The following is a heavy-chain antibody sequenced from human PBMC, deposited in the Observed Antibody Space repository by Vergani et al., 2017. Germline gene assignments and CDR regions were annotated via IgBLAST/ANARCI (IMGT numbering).Heavy chain of an antibody. CDR2: INHSGST. Sequence: QVQLQQWGAGLLKPSETLSLTCAVYGGSFSGYYWSWIRQPPGKGLEWIGEINHSGSTNYNPSLKSRVTISVDTSKNQFSLKLSSVTAADTAVYYCARGWGYSYGWGYWGQGTLVTVSS. J-gene: IGHJ4*02. V-gene: IGHV4-34*01. D-gene: IGHD5-18*01. CDR3: ARGWGYSYGWGY. CDR1: GGSFSGYY.